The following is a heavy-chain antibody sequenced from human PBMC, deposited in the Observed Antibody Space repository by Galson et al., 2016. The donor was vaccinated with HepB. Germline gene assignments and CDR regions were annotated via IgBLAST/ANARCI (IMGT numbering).Heavy chain of an antibody. CDR3: IRDSVDSGSQY. D-gene: IGHD1-26*01. CDR2: SRDKTRNYIT. V-gene: IGHV3-72*01. Sequence: SLRLSCAASGFTFSDHYMEWVRQAPGKGLEWVGRSRDKTRNYITDYAASVKGRFTVSRDVSKSSLYLQMNSLKTEDTAVYNCIRDSVDSGSQYWGQGTLVTVSS. J-gene: IGHJ1*01. CDR1: GFTFSDHY.